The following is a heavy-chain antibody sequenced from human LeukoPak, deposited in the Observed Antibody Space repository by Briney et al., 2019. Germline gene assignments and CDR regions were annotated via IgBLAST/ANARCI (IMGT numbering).Heavy chain of an antibody. CDR2: ISYDGSDK. CDR1: GFTFSSYA. J-gene: IGHJ4*02. D-gene: IGHD6-19*01. CDR3: ARDLWAVAGTGYFDY. V-gene: IGHV3-30*01. Sequence: PGRSLRLSCGASGFTFSSYAMHCVRQAPGKVLEWVAVISYDGSDKYYADSVKCLFTISRDNSKNPLYLQMNSLRAEDTAVYYSARDLWAVAGTGYFDYWGQGTMVTVSS.